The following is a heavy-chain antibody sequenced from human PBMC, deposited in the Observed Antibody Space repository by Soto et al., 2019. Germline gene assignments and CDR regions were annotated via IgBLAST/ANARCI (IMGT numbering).Heavy chain of an antibody. V-gene: IGHV4-31*03. CDR3: ARETTSGYDSVDAFDI. D-gene: IGHD5-12*01. CDR1: GGSISSGGYY. CDR2: IYYSGST. J-gene: IGHJ3*02. Sequence: QVQLQESGPGLVKPSQTLSLTCTVSGGSISSGGYYWSWIRQHPGKGLEWIGYIYYSGSTYYNPSLKSRVTISVDTSKNQFSLKLSSVTAADTAVYYCARETTSGYDSVDAFDIWGQGTMVTVSS.